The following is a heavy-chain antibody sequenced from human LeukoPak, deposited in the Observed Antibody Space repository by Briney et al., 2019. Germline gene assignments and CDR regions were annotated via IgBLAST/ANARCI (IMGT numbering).Heavy chain of an antibody. V-gene: IGHV3-23*01. J-gene: IGHJ4*02. CDR2: ISGSGGST. CDR1: GFTFSSYA. CDR3: AKAGNLWFGELLPKPYFDY. Sequence: GGSLRLSCAASGFTFSSYAMSWVRQAPGKGLEWVSAISGSGGSTYYADPVKGRFTISRDNSKNTLYLQMNSLRAEGTAVYYCAKAGNLWFGELLPKPYFDYWGQGTLVTVSS. D-gene: IGHD3-10*01.